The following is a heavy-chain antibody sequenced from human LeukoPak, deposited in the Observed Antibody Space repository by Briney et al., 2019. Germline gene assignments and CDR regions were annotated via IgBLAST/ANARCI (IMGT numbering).Heavy chain of an antibody. CDR2: FDPEDGET. CDR3: ARDQEAFDY. J-gene: IGHJ4*02. CDR1: GYTLTELS. V-gene: IGHV1-24*01. Sequence: ASVKVSCKVSGYTLTELSMHWVRRAPGKGLEWMGGFDPEDGETIYAQKFQGRVTVTRDTSTSTVHMELSGLRSEDTAVYYCARDQEAFDYWGQGTLVTVSS.